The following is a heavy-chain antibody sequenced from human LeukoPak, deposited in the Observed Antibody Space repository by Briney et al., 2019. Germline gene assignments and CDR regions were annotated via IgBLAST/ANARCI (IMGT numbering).Heavy chain of an antibody. CDR2: IYYSGST. D-gene: IGHD2-15*01. CDR3: AREVYCSGGSCYPQTHTHWFDP. Sequence: SETLSLTCTVSGGSISSGGYYWSWIRQHPGKGLEWIGYIYYSGSTYYNPSLKSRVTISVDTSKNQFSLKLSSVTAADTAVYYCAREVYCSGGSCYPQTHTHWFDPWGQGTLVTVSS. J-gene: IGHJ5*02. CDR1: GGSISSGGYY. V-gene: IGHV4-31*03.